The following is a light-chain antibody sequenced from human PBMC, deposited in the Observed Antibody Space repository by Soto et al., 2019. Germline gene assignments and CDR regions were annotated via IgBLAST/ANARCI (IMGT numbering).Light chain of an antibody. J-gene: IGLJ2*01. CDR3: SSYTSSSTPVV. CDR1: SSDVGGYNY. CDR2: DVS. V-gene: IGLV2-14*01. Sequence: QSLLTQPASVSGSPGQSITISCTGTSSDVGGYNYVSWYQQHPGKAPKLMIYDVSNRPSGVSNRFSGSKSGNTASLTISWLQAEDEADYYCSSYTSSSTPVVFGGGTKVTVL.